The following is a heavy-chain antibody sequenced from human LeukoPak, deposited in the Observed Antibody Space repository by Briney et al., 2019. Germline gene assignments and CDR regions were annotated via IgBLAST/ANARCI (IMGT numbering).Heavy chain of an antibody. CDR1: GYTFTSYY. J-gene: IGHJ4*02. V-gene: IGHV1-2*02. CDR2: INPNSGGT. D-gene: IGHD4-17*01. Sequence: GASVKVSCKASGYTFTSYYMHWVRQAPGQGLEWMGWINPNSGGTNYAQKFQGRVTMTRDTSISTAYMELSRLRSDDTAVYYCARDGGDYFFYFDYWGQGTLVTVSS. CDR3: ARDGGDYFFYFDY.